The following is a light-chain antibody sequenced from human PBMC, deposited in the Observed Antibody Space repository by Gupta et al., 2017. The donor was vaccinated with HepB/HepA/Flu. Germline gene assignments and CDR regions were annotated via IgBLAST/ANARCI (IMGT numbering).Light chain of an antibody. Sequence: QSALTQPASVSGSPGQSSTICCTGPSSDVGGYNYVSWYQQHPGKAPKLMIYDVSNRPSGVSNRFSGSKSGNSASLTISGLQAEDEADYYCSSYTSSSTPVFGGGTKLTVL. CDR2: DVS. J-gene: IGLJ2*01. CDR1: SSDVGGYNY. V-gene: IGLV2-14*03. CDR3: SSYTSSSTPV.